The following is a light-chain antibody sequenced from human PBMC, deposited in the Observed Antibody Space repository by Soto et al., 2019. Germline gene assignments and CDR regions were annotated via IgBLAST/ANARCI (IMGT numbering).Light chain of an antibody. CDR1: QSVSTY. V-gene: IGKV3-11*01. Sequence: EIVLTQSPATLSLSPGERASLSCRASQSVSTYLAWYQQKPGQAPRLLIYDASNRATGVPARFSGSGSGTEFNITISSLQSDGSAVYYCQQYNNWPRATFGGGTKVDIK. CDR3: QQYNNWPRAT. J-gene: IGKJ4*01. CDR2: DAS.